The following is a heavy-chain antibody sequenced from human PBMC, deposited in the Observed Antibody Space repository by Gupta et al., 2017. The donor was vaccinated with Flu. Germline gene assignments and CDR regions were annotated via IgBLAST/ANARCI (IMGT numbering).Heavy chain of an antibody. D-gene: IGHD3-22*01. J-gene: IGHJ4*02. V-gene: IGHV3-48*02. CDR3: ARDRGYYYSSGYPYFDY. Sequence: EVQLVESGGGLVQPGGSLRLSCATSGFTFSPYSMSWVRQAPGRGLEWISYIRFSSSNIYYADSVKGRFTISRDNAKNSLYLQMNSLRDEDTAVYYCARDRGYYYSSGYPYFDYWGQGTLGTVSP. CDR1: GFTFSPYS. CDR2: IRFSSSNI.